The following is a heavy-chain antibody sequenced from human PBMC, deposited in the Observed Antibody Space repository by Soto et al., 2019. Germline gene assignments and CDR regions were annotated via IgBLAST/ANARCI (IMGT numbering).Heavy chain of an antibody. Sequence: GASVKVSCKVSGYTLTEFSMHWVRQSPGKGLERMGGFDPEDGEAIYAPKFQRRVTLTEVTSTDTAYLELSRLTSDNTALYYCPTDDTHGYNTFEYRRQGSLVTVSS. CDR2: FDPEDGEA. J-gene: IGHJ4*02. V-gene: IGHV1-24*01. CDR3: PTDDTHGYNTFEY. D-gene: IGHD2-8*01. CDR1: GYTLTEFS.